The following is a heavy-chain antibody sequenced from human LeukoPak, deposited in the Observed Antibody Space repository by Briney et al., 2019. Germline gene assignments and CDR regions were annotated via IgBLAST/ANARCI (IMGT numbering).Heavy chain of an antibody. V-gene: IGHV1-18*01. J-gene: IGHJ5*02. D-gene: IGHD2-2*01. CDR3: ARVGCSSTSCYARRFDP. Sequence: EASVKVSCKASGYTFTSYGISWVRQAPGQGLEWMGWISAYNGNTNYAQKLQGRVTMTTDTSTSTAYMELRSLRSDDTAVYYCARVGCSSTSCYARRFDPWGQGTLVTVSS. CDR1: GYTFTSYG. CDR2: ISAYNGNT.